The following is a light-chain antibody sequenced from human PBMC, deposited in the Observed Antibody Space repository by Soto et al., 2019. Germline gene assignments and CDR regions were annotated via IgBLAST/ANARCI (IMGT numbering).Light chain of an antibody. V-gene: IGKV3-15*01. CDR3: QQYHSWPPIT. Sequence: EVVMTQSPATLSVSPGERATLSCRASESVSSNLAWYQQRPGQAPRLVIYGASTRATGIPARFSGGGSGTECTLTISSLQSEDFAVYYCQQYHSWPPITFGQGTRLEIK. CDR1: ESVSSN. CDR2: GAS. J-gene: IGKJ5*01.